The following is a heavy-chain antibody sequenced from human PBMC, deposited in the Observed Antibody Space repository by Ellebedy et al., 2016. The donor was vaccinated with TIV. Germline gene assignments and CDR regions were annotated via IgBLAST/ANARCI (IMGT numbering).Heavy chain of an antibody. D-gene: IGHD5-24*01. CDR1: GFTFSSYN. CDR2: ISSTTLTT. CDR3: ARDMGRWLQFLGY. Sequence: GESLKISCAASGFTFSSYNMIWVRQAPGKGLEWISYISSTTLTTEYADSVKGRFTTSRDNAKNSVYLQMNSLRAEDTAVYFCARDMGRWLQFLGYWGQGTLVTVSS. V-gene: IGHV3-48*04. J-gene: IGHJ4*02.